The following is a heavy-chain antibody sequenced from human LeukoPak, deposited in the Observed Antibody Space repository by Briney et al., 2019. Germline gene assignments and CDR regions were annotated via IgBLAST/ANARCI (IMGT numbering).Heavy chain of an antibody. CDR1: GFTFSSYA. V-gene: IGHV3-23*01. J-gene: IGHJ6*03. CDR3: AKGPGYYYMGV. Sequence: GGSLRLSCAASGFTFSSYAMSWVRQAPGKGLEWVSDINGRGGSTYYADSVKGRFTISRDNSKNTLYLQMNSLRAEDTAVYYCAKGPGYYYMGVWGKGTTVTVSS. CDR2: INGRGGST.